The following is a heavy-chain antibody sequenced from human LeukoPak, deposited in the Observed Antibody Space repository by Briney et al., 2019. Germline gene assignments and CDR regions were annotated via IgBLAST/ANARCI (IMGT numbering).Heavy chain of an antibody. CDR3: ARLYYDFWSGYPGSGSYFDY. J-gene: IGHJ4*02. V-gene: IGHV1-18*01. CDR1: GYTFTSYG. Sequence: GASVKVSSKASGYTFTSYGISWVRQAPGQGLEWMGWISAYNGNTNYAQKLQGRVTMTTDTSTSTAYMELRSLRSDDTAVYYCARLYYDFWSGYPGSGSYFDYWGQGTLVTVSS. D-gene: IGHD3-3*01. CDR2: ISAYNGNT.